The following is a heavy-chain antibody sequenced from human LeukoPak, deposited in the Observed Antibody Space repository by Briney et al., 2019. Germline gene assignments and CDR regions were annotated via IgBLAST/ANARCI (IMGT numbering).Heavy chain of an antibody. J-gene: IGHJ4*02. CDR3: ARKASWIQLWASPQDYFDY. CDR2: IKQDGSEK. CDR1: GFTFSSYW. D-gene: IGHD5-18*01. V-gene: IGHV3-7*01. Sequence: GGSLRLSCAASGFTFSSYWMSWVRQAPGKGLEWVANIKQDGSEKYYVDSVKGRFTISRDNAKNSLYLQMNSLRAEDTAVYYCARKASWIQLWASPQDYFDYWGQGTLVTVSS.